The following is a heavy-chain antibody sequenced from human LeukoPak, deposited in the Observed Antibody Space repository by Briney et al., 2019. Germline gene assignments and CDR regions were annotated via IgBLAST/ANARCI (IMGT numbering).Heavy chain of an antibody. V-gene: IGHV3-15*05. Sequence: PGGSLRLSCAASGFTFSNAWISWVRQAPGKGLEWVGRIKSKTDGGTTDYAAPVKGRFTISRDDPRNTLYLQMNSLKTEDTAVYYCSPDLYSKYKGYFDYWGQGTLVTVSS. CDR1: GFTFSNAW. J-gene: IGHJ4*02. D-gene: IGHD4-11*01. CDR3: SPDLYSKYKGYFDY. CDR2: IKSKTDGGTT.